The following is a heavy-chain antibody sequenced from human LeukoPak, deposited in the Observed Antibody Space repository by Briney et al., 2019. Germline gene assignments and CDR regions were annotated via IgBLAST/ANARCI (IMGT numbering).Heavy chain of an antibody. CDR2: IYYSGST. CDR3: ARDPYSSGWYGQIFDY. D-gene: IGHD6-19*01. CDR1: GGSISSSSYY. J-gene: IGHJ4*02. Sequence: SEILSLTCTVSGGSISSSSYYWGWIRQPPGKGLEWIGSIYYSGSTYYNPSLKSRVTISVDTSKNQFSLKLSSVTAADTAVYYCARDPYSSGWYGQIFDYWGQGTLVTVSS. V-gene: IGHV4-39*02.